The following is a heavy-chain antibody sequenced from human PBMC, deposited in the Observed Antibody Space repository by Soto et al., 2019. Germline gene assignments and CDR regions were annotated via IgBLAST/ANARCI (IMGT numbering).Heavy chain of an antibody. CDR1: GFTFSSYA. V-gene: IGHV3-30-3*01. CDR2: IPSVGGNK. J-gene: IGHJ4*02. Sequence: QVQLVESGGGVVQPGRSLRLSCAASGFTFSSYAMHWVRQAPGKGLEWVAVIPSVGGNKYNADSVKGRVTISRDNSKNALYLQMNSLRAEDTAVYYCARGGFTQSLAGPSDYWGQGTLVTVSS. CDR3: ARGGFTQSLAGPSDY. D-gene: IGHD3-10*01.